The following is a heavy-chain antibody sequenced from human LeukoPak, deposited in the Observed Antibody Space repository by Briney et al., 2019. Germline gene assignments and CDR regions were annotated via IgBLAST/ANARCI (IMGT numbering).Heavy chain of an antibody. Sequence: SETLSLTCAVYGGSFSDYYWTWIRQSPGKGLEWIGEINHSGSTNYNPFLKSRVTISVDTSKNQFSLKLNSVTAADTAVYYCARVGSSWPYNYFDYWGQGTLVTVSS. CDR1: GGSFSDYY. V-gene: IGHV4-34*01. D-gene: IGHD6-13*01. CDR2: INHSGST. CDR3: ARVGSSWPYNYFDY. J-gene: IGHJ4*02.